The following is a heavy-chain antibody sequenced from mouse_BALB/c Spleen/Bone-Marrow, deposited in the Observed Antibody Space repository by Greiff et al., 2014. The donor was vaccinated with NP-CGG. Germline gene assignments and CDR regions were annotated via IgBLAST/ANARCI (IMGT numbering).Heavy chain of an antibody. D-gene: IGHD1-1*01. Sequence: QVQLQQPDAELVKPGASVKISCKASGYTFTDHAIHWVKQKPEQGLEWIGYISPGTGSIKYNEKFKDKVTLTADKSSSTANMQLNSLTSEDSTVYFCNYYGNTFDYWGQGTTLTVSS. CDR3: NYYGNTFDY. J-gene: IGHJ2*01. CDR1: GYTFTDHA. V-gene: IGHV1S53*02. CDR2: ISPGTGSI.